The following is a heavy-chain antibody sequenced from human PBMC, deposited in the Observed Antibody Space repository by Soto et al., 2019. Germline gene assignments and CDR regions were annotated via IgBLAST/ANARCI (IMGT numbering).Heavy chain of an antibody. CDR3: ATGYGWGSYRPRLGYFDE. Sequence: ASVKVSCKASGYTFTSYYMHWVRQAPGQGLEWMGIINPSGGSTSYAQKFQGRVTMTRDTSTSTVYMELSSLRSEDTAVYYCATGYGWGSYRPRLGYFDEWGQGTLVTVSS. J-gene: IGHJ4*02. CDR2: INPSGGST. D-gene: IGHD3-16*02. V-gene: IGHV1-46*01. CDR1: GYTFTSYY.